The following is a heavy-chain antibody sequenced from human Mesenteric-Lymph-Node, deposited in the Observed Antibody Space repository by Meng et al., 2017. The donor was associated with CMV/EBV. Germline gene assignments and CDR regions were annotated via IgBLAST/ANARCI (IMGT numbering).Heavy chain of an antibody. J-gene: IGHJ4*02. CDR3: ARDLYSSSWYGPIDY. CDR2: ISAYNGNT. D-gene: IGHD6-13*01. CDR1: GYTFTSYG. Sequence: SGYTFTSYGISWVRQAPGQGLEWMGWISAYNGNTNYAQKLQGRVTMTTDTSTSTAYMELRSLRSDDTAVYYCARDLYSSSWYGPIDYWGQGTLVTVSS. V-gene: IGHV1-18*01.